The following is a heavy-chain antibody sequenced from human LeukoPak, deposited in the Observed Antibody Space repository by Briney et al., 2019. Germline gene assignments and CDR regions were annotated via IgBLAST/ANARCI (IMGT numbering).Heavy chain of an antibody. CDR1: GFTFSNAW. CDR2: IKSKTDGATT. V-gene: IGHV3-15*01. D-gene: IGHD6-13*01. Sequence: TGGSLRLSCAASGFTFSNAWMSWVRQAPGKGLEWVGRIKSKTDGATTDYAAPVKGRFTISRDDSKNTLYLQMNSLRAEDTAVYYCARNQYSSSWYVGWFDPWGQGTLVTVSS. CDR3: ARNQYSSSWYVGWFDP. J-gene: IGHJ5*02.